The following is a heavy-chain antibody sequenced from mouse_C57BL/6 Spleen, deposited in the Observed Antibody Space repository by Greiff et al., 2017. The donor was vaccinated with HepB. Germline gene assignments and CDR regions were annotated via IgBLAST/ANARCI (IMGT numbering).Heavy chain of an antibody. CDR1: GYTFTSYG. V-gene: IGHV1-81*01. J-gene: IGHJ2*01. CDR3: AGSNYEGNFDY. D-gene: IGHD2-5*01. Sequence: QVQLKESGAELARPGASVKLSCKASGYTFTSYGISWVKQRTGQGLEWIGEIYPRSGNTYYNEKFKGKATLTADKSSSTAYMELRSLTSEDSAVYFCAGSNYEGNFDYWGQGTTLTVSS. CDR2: IYPRSGNT.